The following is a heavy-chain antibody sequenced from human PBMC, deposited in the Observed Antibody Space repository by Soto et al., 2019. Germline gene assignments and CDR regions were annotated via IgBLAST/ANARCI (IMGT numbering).Heavy chain of an antibody. CDR3: AHSQLGGLHLGELSFNYMDV. CDR2: IYWDDDK. D-gene: IGHD3-16*02. V-gene: IGHV2-5*02. CDR1: GFSLSTSGVG. Sequence: SGPTLVNPTQTLTLTCTFSGFSLSTSGVGVGWIRQPPGKALEWLALIYWDDDKRYSPSLKSRLTITKDTSKNQVVLKMTNMDPVDTATYYCAHSQLGGLHLGELSFNYMDVWGKGTTVTVSS. J-gene: IGHJ6*03.